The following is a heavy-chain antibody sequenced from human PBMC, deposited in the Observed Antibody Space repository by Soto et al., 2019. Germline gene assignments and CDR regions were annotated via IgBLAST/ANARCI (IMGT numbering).Heavy chain of an antibody. V-gene: IGHV3-23*01. CDR3: ARGDRGGSGSPASYYYSGLDV. Sequence: DVQLLESGGELVQPRGSLRLSCAASGFTFSSYAMSWVRQAPGKGLEWVSSVSAGGDMTYYSDSVKGRFTISRDNSNNALFLQINSLRAEDTALYYCARGDRGGSGSPASYYYSGLDVWAQGTTVTVSS. CDR1: GFTFSSYA. D-gene: IGHD3-10*01. J-gene: IGHJ6*02. CDR2: VSAGGDMT.